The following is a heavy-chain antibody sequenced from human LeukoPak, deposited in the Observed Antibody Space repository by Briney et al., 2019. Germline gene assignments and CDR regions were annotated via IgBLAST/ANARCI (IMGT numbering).Heavy chain of an antibody. D-gene: IGHD2-2*01. J-gene: IGHJ4*02. CDR1: GFTFSSYG. CDR2: IWYDGSNK. V-gene: IGHV3-33*01. Sequence: PVGCLRLSCVQSGFTFSSYGMHWVRQAPGQGLGCVAVIWYDGSNKYYADSVKGRFTISRDNSKNTLYLQMNTLRVEDTAVYYCARGLVVVPAAPAVGFDYWGQGTLVTVSS. CDR3: ARGLVVVPAAPAVGFDY.